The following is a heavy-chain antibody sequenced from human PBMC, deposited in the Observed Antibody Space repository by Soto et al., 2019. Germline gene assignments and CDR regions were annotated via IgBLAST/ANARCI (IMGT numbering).Heavy chain of an antibody. D-gene: IGHD3-22*01. CDR3: AKVPYFDYYDSSGYYPNWFDP. J-gene: IGHJ5*02. V-gene: IGHV3-23*01. CDR2: ISGSGGST. Sequence: XESLRLSCAASGFTFSSYAMSWVRQAPGKGLEWVSAISGSGGSTYYADSVKGRFTISRDNSKNTLYLQMNSLRAEDTAVYYCAKVPYFDYYDSSGYYPNWFDPWGQGTLVTVSS. CDR1: GFTFSSYA.